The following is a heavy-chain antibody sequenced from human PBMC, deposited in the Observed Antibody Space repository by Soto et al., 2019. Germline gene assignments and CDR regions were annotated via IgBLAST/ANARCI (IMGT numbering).Heavy chain of an antibody. D-gene: IGHD3-22*01. Sequence: PGETLKISCNGSGYSFTIYCISLVLQMPGKGLDWMGRIDPSDSYTNYSPSFQGHVTISADKSISTAYLQWSSLKASDTAMYYCARLSARSGYYPLGYYYGMDAWGQGTTVTVSS. J-gene: IGHJ6*02. V-gene: IGHV5-10-1*01. CDR3: ARLSARSGYYPLGYYYGMDA. CDR1: GYSFTIYC. CDR2: IDPSDSYT.